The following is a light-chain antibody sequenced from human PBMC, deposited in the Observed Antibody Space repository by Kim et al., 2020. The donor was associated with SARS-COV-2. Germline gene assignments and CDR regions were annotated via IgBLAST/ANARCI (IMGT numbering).Light chain of an antibody. CDR3: QQRTNRLPYT. Sequence: EIVLTQSPATLSLSPGERATLSCRASQSIGYFLAWFQQKPGQAPRLLIYDASNSVTGIPARFSGSGSGTDFTLTISSLEPEDFALYYCQQRTNRLPYTFGQGTKLEI. V-gene: IGKV3-11*01. CDR1: QSIGYF. CDR2: DAS. J-gene: IGKJ2*01.